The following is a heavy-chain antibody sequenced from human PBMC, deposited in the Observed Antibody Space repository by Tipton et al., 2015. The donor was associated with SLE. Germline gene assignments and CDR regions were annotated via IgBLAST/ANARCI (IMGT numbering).Heavy chain of an antibody. Sequence: LRLSCTVSGGSISSYYWSWIRQPPGKGLEWIGYIYYSGSTNYNPSLKSRVTISVDTSKNQFSLKLSSVTAADTAVYYCARDQGTAGALDIWGQGTMVTVSS. CDR1: GGSISSYY. J-gene: IGHJ3*02. CDR2: IYYSGST. V-gene: IGHV4-59*01. D-gene: IGHD1-1*01. CDR3: ARDQGTAGALDI.